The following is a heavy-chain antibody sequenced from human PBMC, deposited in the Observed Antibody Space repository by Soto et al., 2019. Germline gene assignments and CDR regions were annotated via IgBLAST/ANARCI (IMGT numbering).Heavy chain of an antibody. CDR2: IYYSGST. CDR1: GGSVSSGSSY. V-gene: IGHV4-61*01. J-gene: IGHJ3*02. D-gene: IGHD2-15*01. CDR3: ARAKLGYCSGCSWSDAFDI. Sequence: QVQLQESGPGLVKPSETLSLTCTVSGGSVSSGSSYWSWIRQPPGKGLEWIGYIYYSGSTNYNPSLTRRVTISVDTSKNQFSLKLSSVTAADTSVYYCARAKLGYCSGCSWSDAFDISGQGTMVTVSS.